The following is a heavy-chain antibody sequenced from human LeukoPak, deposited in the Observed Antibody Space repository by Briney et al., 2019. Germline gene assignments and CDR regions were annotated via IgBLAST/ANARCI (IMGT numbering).Heavy chain of an antibody. CDR2: IYHSGST. CDR3: ARAVIPAAYHYYYYMDV. J-gene: IGHJ6*03. CDR1: GGSISSGGYY. V-gene: IGHV4-30-2*01. Sequence: SQTLSLACTVSGGSISSGGYYWSWIRQPPGKGLEWIGYIYHSGSTYYNPSLKSRVTISVDRSKNQFSLKLSSVTAADTAVYYCARAVIPAAYHYYYYMDVWGKGTTVTVSS. D-gene: IGHD2-2*01.